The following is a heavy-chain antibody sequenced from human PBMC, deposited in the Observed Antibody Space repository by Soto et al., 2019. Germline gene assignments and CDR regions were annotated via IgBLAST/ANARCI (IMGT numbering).Heavy chain of an antibody. V-gene: IGHV1-69*06. Sequence: GASVKVSCKASGGTFSSYAISWVRQAPGQGLEWMGGIIPIFGTANYAQKFQGRVTITADKSTSTAYMELSSLRSEDTAVYYCARDRAPTTRYYYCYGMDVWGQGTTVTVSS. J-gene: IGHJ6*02. CDR1: GGTFSSYA. CDR3: ARDRAPTTRYYYCYGMDV. CDR2: IIPIFGTA.